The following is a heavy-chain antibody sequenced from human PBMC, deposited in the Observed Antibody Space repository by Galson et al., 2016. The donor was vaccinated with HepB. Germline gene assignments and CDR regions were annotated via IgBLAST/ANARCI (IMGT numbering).Heavy chain of an antibody. J-gene: IGHJ4*02. CDR2: IHNSGEIT. CDR1: EFTFSSYV. V-gene: IGHV3-23*01. Sequence: SLRLSCAASEFTFSSYVMSWVRQPPGKGLEWVSGIHNSGEITFYADSVKGRFTISRDNSKNTLSLQMDSLRADDTAVYYCAKVFGVGFWSAYDYWGQGTLVTVSS. D-gene: IGHD3-3*01. CDR3: AKVFGVGFWSAYDY.